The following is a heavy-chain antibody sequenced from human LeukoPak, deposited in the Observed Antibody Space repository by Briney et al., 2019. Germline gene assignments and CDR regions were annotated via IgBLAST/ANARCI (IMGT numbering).Heavy chain of an antibody. CDR3: ACGPLGESVRYYFDY. CDR2: IIPIFGTA. CDR1: GYTFTTYG. J-gene: IGHJ4*02. D-gene: IGHD3-16*01. Sequence: ASVKVSCKASGYTFTTYGISWVRQAPGQGLEWMGGIIPIFGTANYAQKFQGRVTITADKSTSTAYMELSSLRSEDTAVYYCACGPLGESVRYYFDYWGQGTLVTVSS. V-gene: IGHV1-69*06.